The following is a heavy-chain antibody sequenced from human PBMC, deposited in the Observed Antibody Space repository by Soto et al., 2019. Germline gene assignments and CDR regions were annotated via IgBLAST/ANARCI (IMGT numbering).Heavy chain of an antibody. CDR3: ARACSSNSCYDVFDY. CDR1: GGSISSYY. CDR2: IYTSGST. J-gene: IGHJ4*02. D-gene: IGHD2-2*01. V-gene: IGHV4-4*07. Sequence: QVQLQESGPGLLKPSETLSLTCTVSGGSISSYYWSWIRQPAGKGLEWIGRIYTSGSTNYNPSLTSRVTMSVDTSKNQFSLTLSSVTAADTAVYYCARACSSNSCYDVFDYWGQGTLVTVSS.